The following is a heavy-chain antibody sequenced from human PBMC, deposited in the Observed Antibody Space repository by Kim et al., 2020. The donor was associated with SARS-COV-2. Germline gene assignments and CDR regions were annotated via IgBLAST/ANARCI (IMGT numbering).Heavy chain of an antibody. V-gene: IGHV3-23*01. CDR3: ASRTVVTKGGGD. D-gene: IGHD4-4*01. CDR1: GFTFSSYS. J-gene: IGHJ1*01. Sequence: GGSLRLSCAASGFTFSSYSMSWVRQAPGKGLEWVSSINRSGGSTYYADSVRGRFTISRDNSKNTLYLQMNSLRAEDTAVYYCASRTVVTKGGGDWGQG. CDR2: INRSGGST.